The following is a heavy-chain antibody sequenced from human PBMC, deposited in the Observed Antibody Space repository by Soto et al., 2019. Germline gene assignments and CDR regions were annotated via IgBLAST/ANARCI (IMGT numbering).Heavy chain of an antibody. CDR2: INLISGGT. J-gene: IGHJ4*02. CDR1: GYTFPDYY. CDR3: ARELVVSAAAGYHFFGY. D-gene: IGHD6-13*01. V-gene: IGHV1-2*02. Sequence: QVQLVQSGAEVKKPGASVKVSCKASGYTFPDYYIHWVRRAPGQGLEWVGWINLISGGTNYAQKFQGRVTMARDASITTAYMELSRLRSDDTAVYYCARELVVSAAAGYHFFGYWGQGTLVTVSS.